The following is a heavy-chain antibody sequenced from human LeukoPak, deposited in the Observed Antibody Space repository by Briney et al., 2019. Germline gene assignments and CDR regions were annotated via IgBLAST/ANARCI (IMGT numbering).Heavy chain of an antibody. V-gene: IGHV3-21*01. J-gene: IGHJ3*02. CDR2: ISSSSSYI. CDR3: SRDQIVSVAAVGRGAFDN. CDR1: GFTVSSNY. D-gene: IGHD6-13*01. Sequence: GGSLRLSCAASGFTVSSNYMSWVRQAPGKGLEWVSSISSSSSYIYYADSVKGRFTISRDNAKNSLYLQMNSLRAEDTAVYYWSRDQIVSVAAVGRGAFDNWCQGTMVTVSS.